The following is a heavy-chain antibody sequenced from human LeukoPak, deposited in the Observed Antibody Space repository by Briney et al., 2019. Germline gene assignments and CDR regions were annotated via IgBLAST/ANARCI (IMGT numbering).Heavy chain of an antibody. J-gene: IGHJ6*03. CDR3: AREGYTSSWLYYYYYMVV. CDR2: ISYDGRNK. Sequence: GRSLRLSCAASGFTFSSYGLHWVRQAPGKGLEWVAVISYDGRNKYYADSVRGRFTISRDNSKNGLYLQMNSLRPEDTAIYYCAREGYTSSWLYYYYYMVVWGKGTTVTISS. V-gene: IGHV3-30*04. D-gene: IGHD6-13*01. CDR1: GFTFSSYG.